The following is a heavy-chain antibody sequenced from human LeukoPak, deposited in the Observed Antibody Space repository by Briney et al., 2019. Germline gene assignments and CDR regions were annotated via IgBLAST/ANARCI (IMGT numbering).Heavy chain of an antibody. CDR2: ISGSGGST. V-gene: IGHV3-23*01. CDR3: AKSGLGLRYFDWLFGY. Sequence: GGSLRLSCAASGFTFSSYAMSWVRQAPGKGLEWVSAISGSGGSTYYADSVKGRFTISRDNSKNTLYLQMNGLRAEDTAVYYCAKSGLGLRYFDWLFGYWGQGTLVTVSS. CDR1: GFTFSSYA. D-gene: IGHD3-9*01. J-gene: IGHJ4*02.